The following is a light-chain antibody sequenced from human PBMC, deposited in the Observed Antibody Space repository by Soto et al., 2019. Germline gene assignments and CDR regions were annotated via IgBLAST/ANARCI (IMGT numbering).Light chain of an antibody. J-gene: IGKJ4*01. V-gene: IGKV3-11*01. CDR2: DTS. Sequence: EIVLPQSPATLSLSPGERATLSCRASQSIENYLAWFQQKRGQAPRLLIYDTSNRAAGIPDRFSGSGSGTDFTLTIGSLEPEDFAVYYWPQHYIWPSLTFVGGTKVEIK. CDR3: PQHYIWPSLT. CDR1: QSIENY.